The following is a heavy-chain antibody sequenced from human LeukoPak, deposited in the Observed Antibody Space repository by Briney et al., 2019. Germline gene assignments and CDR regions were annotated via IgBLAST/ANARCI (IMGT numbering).Heavy chain of an antibody. Sequence: GGSLRLSRAASGFPFSSYSMNWVRQAPGKGLEWVSSISSSSSYIYYADSVKGRFTISRDNAKNSLYLQMNSLRAEDTAVYYCARAGCSGGSCFDYWGQGTLVTVSS. CDR1: GFPFSSYS. CDR3: ARAGCSGGSCFDY. D-gene: IGHD2-15*01. CDR2: ISSSSSYI. V-gene: IGHV3-21*01. J-gene: IGHJ4*02.